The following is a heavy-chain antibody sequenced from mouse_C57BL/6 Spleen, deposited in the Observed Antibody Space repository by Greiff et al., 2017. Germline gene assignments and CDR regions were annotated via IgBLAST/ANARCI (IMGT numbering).Heavy chain of an antibody. V-gene: IGHV5-6*01. J-gene: IGHJ2*01. D-gene: IGHD1-1*01. CDR2: ISSGGSYT. CDR1: GFTISSYG. CDR3: ARQGLRYPGAYFDY. Sequence: EVQVVESGGDLVKPGGSLKLSCAASGFTISSYGMSWVRQTPDKRLEWVATISSGGSYTYYPDSVKGRFTISRDNAKNTLYLQMSSLKSEDTAMYYCARQGLRYPGAYFDYWGQGTTLTVSS.